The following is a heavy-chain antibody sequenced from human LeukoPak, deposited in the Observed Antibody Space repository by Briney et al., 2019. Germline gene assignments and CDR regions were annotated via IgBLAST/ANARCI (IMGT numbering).Heavy chain of an antibody. Sequence: NPSETLSLTCTVSGGSISSYYWSWIRQPPGKGLEWIGYIYYSGSTNYNPSLKSRVTISVDTSKNQFSLKLSSVTAADTAVYYCARSRRDEQIDYWGQGTLVTVSS. CDR3: ARSRRDEQIDY. CDR2: IYYSGST. V-gene: IGHV4-59*08. CDR1: GGSISSYY. J-gene: IGHJ4*02.